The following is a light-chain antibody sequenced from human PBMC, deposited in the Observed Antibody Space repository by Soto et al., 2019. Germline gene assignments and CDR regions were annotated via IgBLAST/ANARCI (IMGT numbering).Light chain of an antibody. CDR3: QHYNSYSEA. CDR2: KAS. CDR1: QTISSW. J-gene: IGKJ1*01. V-gene: IGKV1-5*03. Sequence: DIQMTQSPSTLSGSVGDRVTITCRASQTISSWLAWYQQKPGKAPKLLIYKASTLKSGVPSRFSGSSSGTEFTLTISSLQPYDFATYYCQHYNSYSEAFGQGTKVELK.